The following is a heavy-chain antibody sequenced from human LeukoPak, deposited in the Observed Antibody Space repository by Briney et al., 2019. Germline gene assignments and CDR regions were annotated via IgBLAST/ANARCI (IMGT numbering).Heavy chain of an antibody. Sequence: SETLSLTCAVFGGALSGYGWSWIRQPPGKGLERIGEINHIGGTDYNPALKRRLTISVPTSNNHLSLTLSSVTAAHTAMFHCKLWSYYYNMQSWVQGTTVTVSS. J-gene: IGHJ6*02. V-gene: IGHV4-34*01. D-gene: IGHD2/OR15-2a*01. CDR2: INHIGGT. CDR3: KLWSYYYNMQS. CDR1: GGALSGYG.